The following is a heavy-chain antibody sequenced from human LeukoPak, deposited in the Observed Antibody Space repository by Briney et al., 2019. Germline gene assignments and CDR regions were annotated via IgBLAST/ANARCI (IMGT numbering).Heavy chain of an antibody. Sequence: PGGSLRLSCTGSGFNFNMFAMNWVRQAPGQGLEWVSGLSRGGGTTNYADSVKGRFTISRDKSKNMVFLQMNSLRPEDTAVYYCAKEQRIRHCSEGVCTEGYYFDYWGQGSLVTVSS. CDR3: AKEQRIRHCSEGVCTEGYYFDY. CDR1: GFNFNMFA. J-gene: IGHJ4*02. CDR2: LSRGGGTT. D-gene: IGHD2-8*01. V-gene: IGHV3-23*01.